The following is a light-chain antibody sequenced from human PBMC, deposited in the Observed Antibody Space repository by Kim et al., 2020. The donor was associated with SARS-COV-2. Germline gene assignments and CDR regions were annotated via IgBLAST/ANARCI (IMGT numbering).Light chain of an antibody. CDR1: QDISNY. Sequence: DIQMTQSPSSLSASVGDRVTITCRASQDISNYLAWFQLKPGKAPKLLIYAASALQPGVPSRFSGSGSGTDFTLTVTSLQPEDVATYYCQKCDSAPWTFGPGTKVDIK. J-gene: IGKJ1*01. CDR3: QKCDSAPWT. CDR2: AAS. V-gene: IGKV1-27*01.